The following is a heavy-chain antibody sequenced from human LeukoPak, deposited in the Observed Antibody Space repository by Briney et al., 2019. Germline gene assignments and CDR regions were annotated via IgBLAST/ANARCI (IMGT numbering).Heavy chain of an antibody. V-gene: IGHV5-51*01. Sequence: GESLMISCKGSGYSFTSYWIAWVRQMPGKGLEWMGIIYPGDSDTKYSPSFEGQVTVSADKSISTAYLQWSSLKASDTAIYYCARRIWHTDSWRGFDYWGQGTLVTVSS. J-gene: IGHJ4*02. CDR1: GYSFTSYW. CDR3: ARRIWHTDSWRGFDY. CDR2: IYPGDSDT. D-gene: IGHD2/OR15-2a*01.